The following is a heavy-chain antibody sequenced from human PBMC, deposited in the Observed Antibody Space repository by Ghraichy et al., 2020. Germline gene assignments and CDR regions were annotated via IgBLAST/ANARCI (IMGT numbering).Heavy chain of an antibody. CDR3: AKALTMIVVVID. D-gene: IGHD3-22*01. J-gene: IGHJ4*02. Sequence: GSLRLSCAASGFTFPSYSMSWVRQPPGRGLEWVSGISGSGGDTYYADSVKGRFTISRDNSKNTLFLQMNSLRAEDTAVYYCAKALTMIVVVIDWGQGTLVAVSS. CDR1: GFTFPSYS. CDR2: ISGSGGDT. V-gene: IGHV3-23*01.